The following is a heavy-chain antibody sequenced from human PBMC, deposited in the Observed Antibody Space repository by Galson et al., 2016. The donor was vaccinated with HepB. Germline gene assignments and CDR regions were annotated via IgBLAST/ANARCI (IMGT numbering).Heavy chain of an antibody. CDR2: IWYDGRNK. CDR3: ARTNDFWSGYLHGDV. J-gene: IGHJ6*04. CDR1: GFTFSNYG. V-gene: IGHV3-33*01. D-gene: IGHD3-3*01. Sequence: SLRLSCAASGFTFSNYGMHWVRQAPGKGLEWVAVIWYDGRNKYYADSVKGRFTISRDNSKNTLDLQMNSLRAEDTAVYYCARTNDFWSGYLHGDVWGKGTTVTVSS.